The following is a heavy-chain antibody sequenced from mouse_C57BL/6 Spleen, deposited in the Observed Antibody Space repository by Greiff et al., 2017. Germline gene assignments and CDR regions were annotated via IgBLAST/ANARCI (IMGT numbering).Heavy chain of an antibody. V-gene: IGHV1-55*01. J-gene: IGHJ1*03. CDR1: GYTFTSYW. Sequence: VKLMESGAELVKPGASVKMSCKASGYTFTSYWITWVKQRPGQGLEWIGDIYPGSGSTNYNEKFKSKATLTVDTSSSTAYMQLSSLTSEDSAVYYCARSDYYGSSYWYFDVWGTGTTVTVSS. D-gene: IGHD1-1*01. CDR3: ARSDYYGSSYWYFDV. CDR2: IYPGSGST.